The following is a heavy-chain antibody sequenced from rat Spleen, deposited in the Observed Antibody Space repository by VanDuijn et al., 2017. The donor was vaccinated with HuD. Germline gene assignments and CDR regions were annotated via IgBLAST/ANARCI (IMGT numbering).Heavy chain of an antibody. D-gene: IGHD5-1*01. CDR3: AKDNWEPPYFDY. Sequence: EVQLVESGGGLVQPGRSMKLSCAASGLSFSNYDMAWVRQAPTKGLEWVASISSGGGGTYYSDSVKGRFTISRDNAKSTQYLQMDSLRFEDTATYYCAKDNWEPPYFDYWGQGVMVTVSS. CDR2: ISSGGGGT. V-gene: IGHV5-25*01. CDR1: GLSFSNYD. J-gene: IGHJ2*01.